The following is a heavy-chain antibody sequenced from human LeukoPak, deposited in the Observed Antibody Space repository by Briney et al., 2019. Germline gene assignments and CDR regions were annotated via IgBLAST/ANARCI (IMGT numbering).Heavy chain of an antibody. J-gene: IGHJ5*02. Sequence: PSETLSLTCAVYGGSFSGYYWSWIRQPPGKGLEWIGEINHSGSTNYNPSLKSRVTISVDTSKNQFSLKLSSVTAADTAVYYCARHYCSGGSCYRAYLYNWFDPWGQGTLVTVSS. CDR2: INHSGST. CDR3: ARHYCSGGSCYRAYLYNWFDP. CDR1: GGSFSGYY. V-gene: IGHV4-34*01. D-gene: IGHD2-15*01.